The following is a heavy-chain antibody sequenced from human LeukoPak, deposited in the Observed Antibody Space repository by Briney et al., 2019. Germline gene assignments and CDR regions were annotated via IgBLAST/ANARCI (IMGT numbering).Heavy chain of an antibody. CDR3: ARGVRDFDY. V-gene: IGHV3-7*01. CDR1: GFTFSSHW. Sequence: GGSLRLSCAASGFTFSSHWMSWVRQAPGKGREWVANIKQDESEKYYVDSVKGRFTISRDNAKNSLYLQMNSLRAEDTAVYYCARGVRDFDYWGQGTLVTVSS. CDR2: IKQDESEK. J-gene: IGHJ4*02.